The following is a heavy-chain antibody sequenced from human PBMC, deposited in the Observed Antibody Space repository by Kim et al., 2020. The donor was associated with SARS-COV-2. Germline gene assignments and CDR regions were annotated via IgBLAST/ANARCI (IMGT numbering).Heavy chain of an antibody. CDR3: ARDRYYYGSGSYLAY. Sequence: ASVKVSCKASGYTFTSYYMHWVRQAPGQGLEWMGIINPSGGSTSYAQKFQGRVTMTRDTSTSTVYMELSSLRSEDTAVYYCARDRYYYGSGSYLAYWGQGTLVTVSS. D-gene: IGHD3-10*01. V-gene: IGHV1-46*01. CDR1: GYTFTSYY. CDR2: INPSGGST. J-gene: IGHJ4*02.